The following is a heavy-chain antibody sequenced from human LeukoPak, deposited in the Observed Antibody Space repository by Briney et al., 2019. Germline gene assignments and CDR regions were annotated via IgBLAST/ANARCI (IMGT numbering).Heavy chain of an antibody. CDR1: GGTFSSYA. V-gene: IGHV1-69*05. CDR2: IIPIFGTA. Sequence: ASVKVSCKASGGTFSSYAISWVRQAPGQGLEWMGGIIPIFGTANYAQKLQGRVTMTTDTSTSTAYMELRSLRSDDTAVYYCARDLGDFWSGYPEYYYYYYGMDVWGQGTTVTVSS. D-gene: IGHD3-3*01. J-gene: IGHJ6*02. CDR3: ARDLGDFWSGYPEYYYYYYGMDV.